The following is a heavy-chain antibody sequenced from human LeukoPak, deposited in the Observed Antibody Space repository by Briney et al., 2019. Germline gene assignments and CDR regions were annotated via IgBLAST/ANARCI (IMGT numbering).Heavy chain of an antibody. CDR2: INQGGSVQ. D-gene: IGHD5-12*01. V-gene: IGHV3-7*01. CDR3: ARVEYSGWNLEY. J-gene: IGHJ4*02. Sequence: GGSLRLSCAASGFTFRSYWMSWVRQAPGKGLEWVANINQGGSVQYYMDSVKGQFTISRDDAKNSLYVQMNSLRDEDTAVYYCARVEYSGWNLEYWGQGTLVTVSS. CDR1: GFTFRSYW.